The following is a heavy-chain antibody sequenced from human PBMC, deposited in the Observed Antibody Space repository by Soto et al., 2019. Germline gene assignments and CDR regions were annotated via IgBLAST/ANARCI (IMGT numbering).Heavy chain of an antibody. V-gene: IGHV3-30*03. CDR1: GFTFSSYG. CDR2: ISNDGTNK. Sequence: QVQLVESGGGVVQPGRSLRLSCAASGFTFSSYGMHWVRLAPGKGLEWVADISNDGTNKYYADSVQGRFTISRDNSKNTLYLQMNSLRAEDTALSYCGRIGSYETAALHIWGQGTMVTVSS. J-gene: IGHJ3*02. D-gene: IGHD3-22*01. CDR3: GRIGSYETAALHI.